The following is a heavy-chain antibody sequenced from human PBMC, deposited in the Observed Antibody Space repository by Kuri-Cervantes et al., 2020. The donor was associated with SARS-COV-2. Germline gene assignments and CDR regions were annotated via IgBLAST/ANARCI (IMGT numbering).Heavy chain of an antibody. Sequence: GGSLRLSCAASGFTFNTYAMSWVRQAPGKGLEWVSYISSSGSTIYYADSVKGRFTISRDNAKSSLYLQMNSLRAEDTAVYYCAGGSGSYYGGDYWGQGTLVTVSS. J-gene: IGHJ4*02. CDR3: AGGSGSYYGGDY. CDR2: ISSSGSTI. V-gene: IGHV3-48*04. CDR1: GFTFNTYA. D-gene: IGHD1-26*01.